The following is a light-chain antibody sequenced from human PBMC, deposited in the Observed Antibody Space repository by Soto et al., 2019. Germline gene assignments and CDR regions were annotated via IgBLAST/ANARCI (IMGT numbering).Light chain of an antibody. Sequence: QSVLTQPPSVSGAPGQRITISCTGSRSNIGARYDVHWYRQLPGTAPKLLLYGDNNRPSGVPDRFSGSRSGASASLAITGLQADDEADYFCQSYDSSLNRVFGTGTKVTVL. CDR3: QSYDSSLNRV. CDR2: GDN. CDR1: RSNIGARYD. J-gene: IGLJ1*01. V-gene: IGLV1-40*01.